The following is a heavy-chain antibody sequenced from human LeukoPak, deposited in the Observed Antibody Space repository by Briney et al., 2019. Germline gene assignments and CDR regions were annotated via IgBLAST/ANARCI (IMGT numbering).Heavy chain of an antibody. CDR2: ISSSSSYI. Sequence: TPGGSLRLSCAASGFTFSSYSMNWVRQAPGKGLEWVSSISSSSSYIYYADSVKGRFTISRDNAKNSLYLQMNSLRVEDTAVYYCARAQRVVTTIWVDWGQGTLVTVSS. CDR3: ARAQRVVTTIWVD. CDR1: GFTFSSYS. D-gene: IGHD5-12*01. V-gene: IGHV3-21*01. J-gene: IGHJ4*02.